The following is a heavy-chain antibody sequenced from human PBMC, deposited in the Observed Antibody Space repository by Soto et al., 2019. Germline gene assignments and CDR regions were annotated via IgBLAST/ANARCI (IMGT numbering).Heavy chain of an antibody. J-gene: IGHJ4*02. Sequence: GGSLRLSCAASGFTFSSYAMTWVRQAPGKGLAWLSSISGSGGTHYADSVKGRFTISRDNSKSTLYLQLNSLRAEDTAVYYCAKDTSISAAPPRSFDSWGQGTLVTVSS. CDR2: ISGSGGT. CDR1: GFTFSSYA. V-gene: IGHV3-23*01. D-gene: IGHD6-13*01. CDR3: AKDTSISAAPPRSFDS.